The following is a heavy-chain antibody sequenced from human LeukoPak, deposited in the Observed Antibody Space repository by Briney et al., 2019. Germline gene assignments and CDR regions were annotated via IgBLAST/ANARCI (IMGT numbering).Heavy chain of an antibody. Sequence: GGSLRLSCAASGFTVSSNYMSWVRQAPGKGLEWVSVIYSGGSTYYADSVKGRFTISRDNSKNTLYLQMNSLRAEDTAVYYCAREGAQSSSWYYFDYWGQGTLVTGSS. CDR2: IYSGGST. CDR3: AREGAQSSSWYYFDY. CDR1: GFTVSSNY. J-gene: IGHJ4*02. V-gene: IGHV3-66*01. D-gene: IGHD6-13*01.